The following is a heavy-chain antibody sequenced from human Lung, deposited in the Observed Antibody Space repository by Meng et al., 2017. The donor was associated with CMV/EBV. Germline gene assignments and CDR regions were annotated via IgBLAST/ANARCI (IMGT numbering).Heavy chain of an antibody. V-gene: IGHV3-23*03. Sequence: GGSLRLSCAASGFTFSRYGMSWVRQAPGKGLEWVSVMYSGGSSTFYADSVQGRFTISRDESKNTLYLQMNRLRAEDTALYYCAKCSSTSCRYFDYWGQGTXVTVSS. D-gene: IGHD2-2*01. CDR1: GFTFSRYG. J-gene: IGHJ4*02. CDR2: MYSGGSST. CDR3: AKCSSTSCRYFDY.